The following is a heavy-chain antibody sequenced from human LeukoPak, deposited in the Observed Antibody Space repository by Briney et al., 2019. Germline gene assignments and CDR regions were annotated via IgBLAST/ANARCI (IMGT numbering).Heavy chain of an antibody. CDR1: GYTFTSYG. CDR2: ISGNNDNT. V-gene: IGHV1-18*01. D-gene: IGHD4-17*01. J-gene: IGHJ5*02. Sequence: ASVKVSCKASGYTFTSYGISWVRQAPGQGLEWMGWISGNNDNTNSAQKLQGRVTMTTDTSTSTAYMELRSLRSDDTAVYYCARDGLDYGDYGGSFDPWGQGTLVTVSS. CDR3: ARDGLDYGDYGGSFDP.